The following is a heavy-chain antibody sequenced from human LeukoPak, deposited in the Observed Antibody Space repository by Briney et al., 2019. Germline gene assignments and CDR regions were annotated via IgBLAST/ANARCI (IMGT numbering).Heavy chain of an antibody. CDR3: ARLLGVLTETFNWFDP. D-gene: IGHD3-9*01. J-gene: IGHJ5*02. CDR1: GGSISSGGYY. Sequence: SQTLSLTCTVSGGSISSGGYYWSWIREHPGKGLEWIGYIYYSGSTYYNPSLKSRVTISVDTSKNQFSLKLSSVTAADTAVYYCARLLGVLTETFNWFDPWGQGTLVTVSS. V-gene: IGHV4-31*03. CDR2: IYYSGST.